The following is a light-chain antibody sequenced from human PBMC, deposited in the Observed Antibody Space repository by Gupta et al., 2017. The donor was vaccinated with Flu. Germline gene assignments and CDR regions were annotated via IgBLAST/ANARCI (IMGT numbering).Light chain of an antibody. CDR1: QSIDSW. CDR3: QQYRSTPWT. J-gene: IGKJ1*01. Sequence: GDRVTITCRASQSIDSWLAWYQKKPGRAPKSLIYKAPSLETGVPSRFSGSGSGTEFSLTISSLQPDDFATYYCQQYRSTPWTFGQGTKVEIK. CDR2: KAP. V-gene: IGKV1-5*03.